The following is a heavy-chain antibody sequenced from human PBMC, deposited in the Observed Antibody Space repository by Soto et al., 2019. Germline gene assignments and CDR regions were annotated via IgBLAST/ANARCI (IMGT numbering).Heavy chain of an antibody. Sequence: GASVKVSCKVSGYTLTELSMHWVRQAPGKGLEWMGGFDPEDGETIYAQKFQGRVTMTEDTSTDTAYMELSSLRSEDTAVYYCATVGYCSGGSCYATWDYYYGMDVWGQGTTVTVSS. V-gene: IGHV1-24*01. CDR1: GYTLTELS. CDR2: FDPEDGET. D-gene: IGHD2-15*01. CDR3: ATVGYCSGGSCYATWDYYYGMDV. J-gene: IGHJ6*02.